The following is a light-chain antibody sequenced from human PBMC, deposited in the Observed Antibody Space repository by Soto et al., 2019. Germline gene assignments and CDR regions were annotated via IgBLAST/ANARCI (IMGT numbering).Light chain of an antibody. Sequence: PVAARVYEKGPIYVLTSQTIMTYLNWYQQKLGKAPKLLIYAASRLQSGVPSRFSGSASGTDFTLTISSLQPEDFATYSCQQSYSAPQPFGQGTKVDIK. V-gene: IGKV1-39*01. CDR2: AAS. J-gene: IGKJ1*01. CDR3: QQSYSAPQP. CDR1: QTIMTY.